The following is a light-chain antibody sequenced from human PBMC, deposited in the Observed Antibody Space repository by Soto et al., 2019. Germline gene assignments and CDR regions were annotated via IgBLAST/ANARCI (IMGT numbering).Light chain of an antibody. V-gene: IGKV3-20*01. CDR2: GAF. J-gene: IGKJ2*01. Sequence: VLTQSPGTLSLSPGERATLSCRAGQHINIAYMASYQQKPGQPPRLLLYGAFNRATGIPDEFSGSGFGTDVTLTISRLEPEDFAVYYCQQFRKSSYTFGQGTKREI. CDR1: QHINIAY. CDR3: QQFRKSSYT.